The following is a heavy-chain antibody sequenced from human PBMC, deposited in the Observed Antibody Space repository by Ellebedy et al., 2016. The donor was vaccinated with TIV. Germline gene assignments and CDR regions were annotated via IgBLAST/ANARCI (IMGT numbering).Heavy chain of an antibody. CDR3: AREVEPSMADVQDV. CDR1: GFTFSSYW. V-gene: IGHV3-74*01. CDR2: MNSDGSIT. J-gene: IGHJ6*02. Sequence: PGGSLRLSCAASGFTFSSYWMHWVRQAPGKGLVWLARMNSDGSITRFADSVRGRFSISRDNAKNMLYLQMSSLTAEDTAVYYCAREVEPSMADVQDVWGQGTTVTVSS. D-gene: IGHD2/OR15-2a*01.